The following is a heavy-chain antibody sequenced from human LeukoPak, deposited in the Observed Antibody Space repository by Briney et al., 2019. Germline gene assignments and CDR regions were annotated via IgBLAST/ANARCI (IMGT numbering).Heavy chain of an antibody. Sequence: GGSLRLSCTASGFTFSSYGMHWVRQAPGKGLEWVAIIQYDGSNKHYVDSVQGRFTIFRDNSKNTLYLQMNSLRAEDTAVYCCAREDTAMVTGYWGQGTLVTVSS. D-gene: IGHD5-18*01. CDR1: GFTFSSYG. J-gene: IGHJ4*02. CDR3: AREDTAMVTGY. CDR2: IQYDGSNK. V-gene: IGHV3-30*02.